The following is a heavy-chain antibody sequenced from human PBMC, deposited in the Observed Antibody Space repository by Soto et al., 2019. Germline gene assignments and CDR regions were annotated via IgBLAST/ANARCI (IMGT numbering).Heavy chain of an antibody. Sequence: GSLRLSCAASGFTFSGSAMHWVRQASGKGLEWVGRIRSKANSYATAYAASVKGRFTISRDDSKNTAYLQMNSLKTEDTAVYYCTTKISGYYYGNDYWGQGTLVTVSS. CDR1: GFTFSGSA. CDR3: TTKISGYYYGNDY. D-gene: IGHD3-22*01. V-gene: IGHV3-73*01. CDR2: IRSKANSYAT. J-gene: IGHJ4*02.